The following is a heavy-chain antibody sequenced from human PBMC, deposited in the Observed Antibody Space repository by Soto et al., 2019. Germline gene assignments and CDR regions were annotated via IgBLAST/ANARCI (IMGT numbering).Heavy chain of an antibody. D-gene: IGHD2-2*01. CDR1: GFTFSSYA. V-gene: IGHV3-30-3*01. Sequence: QVQLVESGGGVVQPGRSLRLSCAASGFTFSSYAMHWVRQAPGKGLEWVAVISYDGSNKYYADSVKGRFTISRDTSKNTLYLQMNSLRAEDTAVYYCAREATAPSSTSCRFFDYWGQGTLVTVSS. J-gene: IGHJ4*02. CDR3: AREATAPSSTSCRFFDY. CDR2: ISYDGSNK.